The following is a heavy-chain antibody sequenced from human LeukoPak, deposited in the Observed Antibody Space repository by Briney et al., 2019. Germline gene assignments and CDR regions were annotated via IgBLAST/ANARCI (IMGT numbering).Heavy chain of an antibody. CDR3: ARDEGYYDSSGYYSPYYFDY. V-gene: IGHV3-21*01. Sequence: PGGSLRLSCAASGSTSSSYSMNWVRQAPGKGREWVSSIISSSSYIYYADSVKGRFTISRDNAKNSLHLQMNSLRAEDTAVYYCARDEGYYDSSGYYSPYYFDYWGQGTLVTVSS. CDR2: IISSSSYI. CDR1: GSTSSSYS. J-gene: IGHJ4*02. D-gene: IGHD3-22*01.